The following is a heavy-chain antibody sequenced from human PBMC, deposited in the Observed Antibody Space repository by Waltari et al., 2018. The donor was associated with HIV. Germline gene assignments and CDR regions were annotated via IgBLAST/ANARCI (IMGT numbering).Heavy chain of an antibody. Sequence: QVQLQESGPGLVKPSETLSLTCTVSGGSISSYYWSWIRQPPGKGLEWIGYIYYSGSTNYNPSLKSRVTISVDTSKNQFSLKLSSVTAADTAVYYCARGTGGVTVTHSWFDPWGQGTLVTVSS. CDR2: IYYSGST. D-gene: IGHD4-17*01. CDR1: GGSISSYY. CDR3: ARGTGGVTVTHSWFDP. V-gene: IGHV4-59*01. J-gene: IGHJ5*02.